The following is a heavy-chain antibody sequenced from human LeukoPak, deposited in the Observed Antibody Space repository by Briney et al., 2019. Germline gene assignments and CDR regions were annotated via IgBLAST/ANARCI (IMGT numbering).Heavy chain of an antibody. V-gene: IGHV3-23*01. J-gene: IGHJ6*03. D-gene: IGHD3-16*02. CDR3: AKAGSTGHDYVWGSYRYSLYYYYYMDV. CDR2: ISGSGGST. CDR1: GVTVSNNY. Sequence: GGSLRLSCAVSGVTVSNNYMAWVRQAPGKGLEWVSAISGSGGSTYYADSVKGRFTISRDNSKNTLYLQMNSLRAEDTAVYYCAKAGSTGHDYVWGSYRYSLYYYYYMDVWGKGTTVTVSS.